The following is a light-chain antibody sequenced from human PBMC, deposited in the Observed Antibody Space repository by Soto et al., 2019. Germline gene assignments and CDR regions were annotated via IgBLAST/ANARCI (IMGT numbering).Light chain of an antibody. Sequence: EIVMTQSPATLSVSPGERPTLSCRSSQSVSTNYLAWYQQKPGLAPRLLIYDASSRATGIPDRFSGSGSGTDFTLTISRLEPEDFAVYYCQQYGSSPGTFGQGTKVDIK. V-gene: IGKV3D-20*01. CDR1: QSVSTNY. CDR2: DAS. CDR3: QQYGSSPGT. J-gene: IGKJ1*01.